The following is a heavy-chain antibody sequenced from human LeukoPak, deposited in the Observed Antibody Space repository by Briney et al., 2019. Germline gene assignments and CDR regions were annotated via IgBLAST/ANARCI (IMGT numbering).Heavy chain of an antibody. CDR2: IYTSGST. CDR1: GGSISSYY. V-gene: IGHV4-4*07. CDR3: ARAGTVVTHDAFDI. J-gene: IGHJ3*02. D-gene: IGHD4-23*01. Sequence: SETLSLTCTVSGGSISSYYWSWIRQPAGKGLEWIGRIYTSGSTNYNPSLKSRVTMSVDTSKNQFSLKLSSVTAADTAVYYCARAGTVVTHDAFDIWGQGTMVTVSS.